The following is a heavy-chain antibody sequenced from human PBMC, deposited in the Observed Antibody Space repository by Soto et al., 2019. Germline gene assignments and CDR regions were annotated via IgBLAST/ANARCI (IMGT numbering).Heavy chain of an antibody. V-gene: IGHV1-2*02. Sequence: RASVKVSCKASGYTFTGYYMHWVRQAPGQGLEWMGWIYPNSGDTNYAQKFQGRVTMTRDTSISTAYMELSRLRSDDTAVYYCVRDYDFWSASYFDSWGQGTLVTVSS. CDR1: GYTFTGYY. J-gene: IGHJ4*02. D-gene: IGHD3-3*01. CDR2: IYPNSGDT. CDR3: VRDYDFWSASYFDS.